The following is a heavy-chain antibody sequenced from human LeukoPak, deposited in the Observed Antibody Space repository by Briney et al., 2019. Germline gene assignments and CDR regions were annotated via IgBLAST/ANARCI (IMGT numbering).Heavy chain of an antibody. V-gene: IGHV3-23*01. Sequence: GGSLRLSCAASGFTFTNYAMSWVRQAPGKGLEWVSTISGSGSSTYYADSVKGRFTISRDNSKNTLFLQMNSLGAEDTAVYYCAKGFMRWGEVYYMDVWGKGTTVTVSS. J-gene: IGHJ6*03. D-gene: IGHD3-16*01. CDR2: ISGSGSST. CDR3: AKGFMRWGEVYYMDV. CDR1: GFTFTNYA.